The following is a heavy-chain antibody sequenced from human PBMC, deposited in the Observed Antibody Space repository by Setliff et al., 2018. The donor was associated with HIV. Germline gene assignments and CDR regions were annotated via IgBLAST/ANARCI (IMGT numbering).Heavy chain of an antibody. CDR2: IYTSGST. J-gene: IGHJ4*02. V-gene: IGHV4-4*08. CDR3: ARDYSGWYYFDC. D-gene: IGHD6-19*01. Sequence: PSETLSLTCTVSGDSISSYYWSWIRQPPGKGLEWIGYIYTSGSTNYNPSLKSRVTISVDTSKNQFSLKLSSVTAADTAVYYCARDYSGWYYFDCWGRGTLVTVSS. CDR1: GDSISSYY.